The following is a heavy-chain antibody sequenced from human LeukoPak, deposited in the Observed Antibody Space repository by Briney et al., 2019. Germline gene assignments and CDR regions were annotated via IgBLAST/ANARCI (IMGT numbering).Heavy chain of an antibody. J-gene: IGHJ6*02. D-gene: IGHD1-7*01. V-gene: IGHV1-69*04. CDR2: IIPILGIA. CDR1: GGTFSSYA. Sequence: SVKVSCKASGGTFSSYAISWVRQAPGQGLEWMGRIIPILGIANYAQKFQGRVTITADKSTSTAYMELSSLRTEDTAVYYCARDQTGTTVYYYYGMDVWGQGTTVTVSS. CDR3: ARDQTGTTVYYYYGMDV.